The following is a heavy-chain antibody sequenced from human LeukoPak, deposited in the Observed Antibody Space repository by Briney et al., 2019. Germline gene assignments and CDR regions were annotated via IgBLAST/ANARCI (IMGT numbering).Heavy chain of an antibody. CDR3: ARSFGSGYYTSTGWFDP. Sequence: SETLSLTCTVSGGSISSSSYYWGWIRQPPGKGLERIGSIYYSGSTYYNPSLKSRVTISVDTSKNQFSLKLSSVTAADTAVYYCARSFGSGYYTSTGWFDPWGQGTLVTVSS. CDR1: GGSISSSSYY. J-gene: IGHJ5*02. CDR2: IYYSGST. V-gene: IGHV4-39*01. D-gene: IGHD3-3*01.